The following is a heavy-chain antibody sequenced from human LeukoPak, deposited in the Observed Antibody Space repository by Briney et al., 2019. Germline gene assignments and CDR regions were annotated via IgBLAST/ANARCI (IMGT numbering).Heavy chain of an antibody. D-gene: IGHD6-19*01. V-gene: IGHV3-23*01. Sequence: GGSLRLSCAASGFTFSSYAMSWVRQAPGKGLEWVSAISGSGGSTYYADPVKGRFTISRDNSKNTLYLQMNSLRAEDTAVYYCAKCVGWSYYYYMDVWGKGTTVTVSS. CDR3: AKCVGWSYYYYMDV. CDR2: ISGSGGST. CDR1: GFTFSSYA. J-gene: IGHJ6*03.